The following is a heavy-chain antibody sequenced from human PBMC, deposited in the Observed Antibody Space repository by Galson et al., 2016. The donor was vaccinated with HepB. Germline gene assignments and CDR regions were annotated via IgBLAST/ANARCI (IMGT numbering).Heavy chain of an antibody. CDR2: IYWDDDK. J-gene: IGHJ2*01. V-gene: IGHV2-5*02. D-gene: IGHD3-22*01. Sequence: PALVKPTQTLTLTCSFSGFSLSTSGVGVGWIRQPPGKALECLALIYWDDDKRYSPSLKSRLAITKDTSKNQVVLTMTNMDPVDTATYYCAHSHDSSGYYDWYFDLWGRGTLVTVSS. CDR3: AHSHDSSGYYDWYFDL. CDR1: GFSLSTSGVG.